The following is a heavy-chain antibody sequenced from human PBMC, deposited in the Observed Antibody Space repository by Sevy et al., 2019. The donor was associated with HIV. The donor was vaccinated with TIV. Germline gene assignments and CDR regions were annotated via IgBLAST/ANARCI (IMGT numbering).Heavy chain of an antibody. D-gene: IGHD3-22*01. CDR2: IYPDDSDT. V-gene: IGHV5-51*01. J-gene: IGHJ4*02. CDR1: GYRFTSYW. CDR3: ARRFYDTNGYPQYFFDS. Sequence: GGSLRLSCKGSGYRFTSYWIGWVRQMPGKGLQWMGIIYPDDSDTRYSPSFQGKVIISADKSINTAYLQWSSLKASDTAMYFCARRFYDTNGYPQYFFDSWGQGTLVTVSS.